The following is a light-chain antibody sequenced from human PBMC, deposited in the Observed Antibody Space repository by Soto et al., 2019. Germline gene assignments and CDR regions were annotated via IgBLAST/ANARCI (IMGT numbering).Light chain of an antibody. Sequence: EIVLMQAPGALSLSPGERATLSCRASQSVSSSYLAWYQQNPGQAPRLLIYGASSRATGIPDRFSGSGSGTDFTLTISRLEPEDFAVYYCQQYGSSLTWTFGQGTKVDIK. CDR1: QSVSSSY. CDR2: GAS. J-gene: IGKJ1*01. V-gene: IGKV3-20*01. CDR3: QQYGSSLTWT.